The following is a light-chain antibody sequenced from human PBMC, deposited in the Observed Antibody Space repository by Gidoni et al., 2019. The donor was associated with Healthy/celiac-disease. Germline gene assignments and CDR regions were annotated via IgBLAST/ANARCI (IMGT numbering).Light chain of an antibody. J-gene: IGLJ2*01. CDR2: DVS. Sequence: QSALTQPASVSGSPGQSITISCTGTSSDVGGYNYVSWYQQHPGKAPTLMSYDVSNRPSGVSNRFSGSKSGNTASLTISGLQAEDEADYYCSSYTSSSTLVVFGGGTKLTVL. V-gene: IGLV2-14*03. CDR3: SSYTSSSTLVV. CDR1: SSDVGGYNY.